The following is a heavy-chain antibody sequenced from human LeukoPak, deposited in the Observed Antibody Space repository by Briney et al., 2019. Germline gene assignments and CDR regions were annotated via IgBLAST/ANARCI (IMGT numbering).Heavy chain of an antibody. CDR2: INEDGSIT. D-gene: IGHD1-26*01. V-gene: IGHV3-74*01. CDR1: GFTFRAYC. Sequence: GGSLRLSCAVSGFTFRAYCMRWVRQVPGKGLVWVSRINEDGSITNYADSVTGRFRISRDNAENTLYLQMNSLRAEDTAVYYCGRDLGGRSGLWGQGTLVTVSS. J-gene: IGHJ4*02. CDR3: GRDLGGRSGL.